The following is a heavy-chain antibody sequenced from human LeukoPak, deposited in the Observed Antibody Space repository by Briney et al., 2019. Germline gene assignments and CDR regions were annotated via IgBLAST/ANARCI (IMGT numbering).Heavy chain of an antibody. D-gene: IGHD4-11*01. CDR3: ARDRALRVTRGFDY. Sequence: ASVKVSCKASGYTFTSYYMYWVRQAPGQGLEWMGWISAYNGNTNYAQKLQGRVTITTDTSTSTAYMELRSLRSDDTAVYYCARDRALRVTRGFDYWGQGTLVTVSS. CDR1: GYTFTSYY. V-gene: IGHV1-18*04. CDR2: ISAYNGNT. J-gene: IGHJ4*02.